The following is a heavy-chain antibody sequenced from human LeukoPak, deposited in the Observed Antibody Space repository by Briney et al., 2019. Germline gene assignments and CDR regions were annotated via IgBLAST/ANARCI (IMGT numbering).Heavy chain of an antibody. D-gene: IGHD6-19*01. CDR1: GGSISSSSYY. V-gene: IGHV4-39*01. CDR2: IYYSGGT. Sequence: SETLSLTCTVSGGSISSSSYYWGWIRQPPGKGLEWIGSIYYSGGTYYNPSLKSRVTISVDTSKNQFSLKLSSVTAADTAVYYCASNVAVASFDYWGQGTLVTVSS. J-gene: IGHJ4*02. CDR3: ASNVAVASFDY.